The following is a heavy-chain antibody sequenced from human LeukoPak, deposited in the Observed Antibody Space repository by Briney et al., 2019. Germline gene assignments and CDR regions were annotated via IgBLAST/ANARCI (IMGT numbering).Heavy chain of an antibody. CDR2: INPNSGGT. J-gene: IGHJ4*02. V-gene: IGHV1-2*02. Sequence: GASVKVSCKASGYTFTGYYMHWVRQAPGQGLEWMGWINPNSGGTNYAQKFQGRVTMTRDTSNSTAYMELSRLRSDDTAVYYCARDPGSSSWFYVYWGQGTLVTVSS. CDR1: GYTFTGYY. D-gene: IGHD6-13*01. CDR3: ARDPGSSSWFYVY.